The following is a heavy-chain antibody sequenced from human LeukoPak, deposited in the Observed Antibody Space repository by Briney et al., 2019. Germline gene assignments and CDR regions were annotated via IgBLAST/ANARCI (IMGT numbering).Heavy chain of an antibody. CDR3: ARGLEWFGLFHWFDP. D-gene: IGHD3-3*01. CDR2: IYYSGST. V-gene: IGHV4-30-4*01. CDR1: GGSISSGDYY. Sequence: SETLSLTCTVSGGSISSGDYYWSWIRQPPGKGLEWIGYIYYSGSTYYNPSLKSRVTISVDTSKNQFSLKLSSVTAADTAVYYCARGLEWFGLFHWFDPWGQGTLVTVSS. J-gene: IGHJ5*02.